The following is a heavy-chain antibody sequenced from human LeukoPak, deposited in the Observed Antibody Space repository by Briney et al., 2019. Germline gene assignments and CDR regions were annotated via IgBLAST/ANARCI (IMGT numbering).Heavy chain of an antibody. CDR1: GFTFSSFA. J-gene: IGHJ5*02. CDR2: IYSGGNT. V-gene: IGHV3-66*04. Sequence: GGSLRLSCAASGFTFSSFAMTWVRQAPGKGLEWASVIYSGGNTYYADSVKGRFSISRDNSKNTVYLQMNSLRVEDTAVYYCARLVTGTTVINSGWFDPWGQGTLVTVSS. CDR3: ARLVTGTTVINSGWFDP. D-gene: IGHD4-23*01.